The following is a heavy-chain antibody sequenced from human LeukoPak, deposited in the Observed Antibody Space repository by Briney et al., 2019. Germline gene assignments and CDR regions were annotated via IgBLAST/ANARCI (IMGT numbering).Heavy chain of an antibody. J-gene: IGHJ4*02. Sequence: PGGSPRLSCAASGFTFSNYGMHWVRQAPGKGLEWVTFIRNDGIHKYYIDSVKGRFTISRDTSKNTLYLQMNSLRPEDTAVYYCAKDRRSSWSGGDYWGQGTLVTVSS. V-gene: IGHV3-30*02. CDR3: AKDRRSSWSGGDY. CDR2: IRNDGIHK. CDR1: GFTFSNYG. D-gene: IGHD6-13*01.